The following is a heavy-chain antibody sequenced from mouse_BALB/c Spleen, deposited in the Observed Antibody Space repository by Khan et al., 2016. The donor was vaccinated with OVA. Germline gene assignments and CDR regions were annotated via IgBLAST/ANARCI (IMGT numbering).Heavy chain of an antibody. Sequence: EVQLLESGPGLVKPSQSLSLTCTVTGYSITSDYAWDWIRQFPGNKLEWMGYISYSGYTSYNPSLKSRISISRDTSKNQFFLQLTSVTTEDTATYYCARKNYYGYAMDYWGQGTSVTVSS. V-gene: IGHV3-2*02. J-gene: IGHJ4*01. D-gene: IGHD1-1*01. CDR1: GYSITSDYA. CDR2: ISYSGYT. CDR3: ARKNYYGYAMDY.